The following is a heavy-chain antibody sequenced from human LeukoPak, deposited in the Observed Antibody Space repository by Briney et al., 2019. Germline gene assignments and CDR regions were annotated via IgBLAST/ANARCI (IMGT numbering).Heavy chain of an antibody. J-gene: IGHJ4*02. CDR1: GFTVSSNY. V-gene: IGHV3-66*01. Sequence: GGSLRLSCAASGFTVSSNYMSWVRQAPGKGLEWVSVIYSGGGTYYADSVRGRFTISRDNSKNTLYLQMNSLRAGDTAVYFCATDTYRWSTGYWGQGTLVTVSS. D-gene: IGHD3-16*02. CDR2: IYSGGGT. CDR3: ATDTYRWSTGY.